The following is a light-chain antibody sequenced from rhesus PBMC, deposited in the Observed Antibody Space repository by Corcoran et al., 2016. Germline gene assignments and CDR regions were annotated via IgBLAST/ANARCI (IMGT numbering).Light chain of an antibody. Sequence: DIQMTQSPSSLSASVGDRVTITCRASQGINHYLSWYQQKPGKAPKPLIYDASSLETGVPSRFSGSGSGTYYTLTLSGLQPEDIATYYWQQYSNSPPTFGGGTKVEIQ. J-gene: IGKJ4*01. CDR3: QQYSNSPPT. V-gene: IGKV1-66*01. CDR2: DAS. CDR1: QGINHY.